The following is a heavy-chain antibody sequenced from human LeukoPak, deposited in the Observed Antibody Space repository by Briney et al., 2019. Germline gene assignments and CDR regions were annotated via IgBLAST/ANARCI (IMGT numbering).Heavy chain of an antibody. V-gene: IGHV3-21*01. D-gene: IGHD6-13*01. J-gene: IGHJ4*02. CDR1: GFTLSSYS. CDR2: INSNGNYI. Sequence: GGSLRLSCAASGFTLSSYSMNWVRQAPGKGLEWVSSINSNGNYIFYADSVKGRFTISRDNAKNSLYLQMNSLRAEDTAVYYCARDSVVAAANRFDYWGQGTLVTVSS. CDR3: ARDSVVAAANRFDY.